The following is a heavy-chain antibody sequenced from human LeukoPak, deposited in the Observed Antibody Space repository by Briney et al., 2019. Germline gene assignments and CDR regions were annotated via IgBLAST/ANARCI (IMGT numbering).Heavy chain of an antibody. CDR1: GGSFSGYY. CDR3: AGEEIQLWYVRDY. Sequence: SETLSLTCAVYGGSFSGYYWSWIRQPPGKGLEWIGEINHSGSTNYNPSLKSRVTISVDTSKNQFSLTLSSVTAADTAVYYCAGEEIQLWYVRDYWGQGTLVTVSS. V-gene: IGHV4-34*01. CDR2: INHSGST. D-gene: IGHD5-18*01. J-gene: IGHJ4*02.